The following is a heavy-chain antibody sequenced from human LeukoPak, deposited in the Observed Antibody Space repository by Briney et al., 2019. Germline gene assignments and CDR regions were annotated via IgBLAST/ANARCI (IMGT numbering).Heavy chain of an antibody. CDR1: GYTFTGYY. D-gene: IGHD1-26*01. Sequence: GASVKVSCKASGYTFTGYYMHWVRQAPGQGLEWMGWINPNSGGTNYAQKFQGRVTMTTDTSTSTAYMELRSLRSDDTAVYYCARDSGSYKGHSAYWGQGTLVTVSS. CDR3: ARDSGSYKGHSAY. V-gene: IGHV1-2*02. CDR2: INPNSGGT. J-gene: IGHJ4*02.